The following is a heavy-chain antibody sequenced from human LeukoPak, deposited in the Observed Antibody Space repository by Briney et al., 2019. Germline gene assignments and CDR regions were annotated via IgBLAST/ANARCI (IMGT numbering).Heavy chain of an antibody. Sequence: SETLSLTCTVSGGSISSSSYYWGWIRQPPGKGLEWIGSIYYSGSTYYNPSLKSRVTISVDTSKNQFSLKLSSVTAADTAVYYCARLSRAMVRGPGYFDYWGQGTLVTVSS. J-gene: IGHJ4*02. D-gene: IGHD3-10*01. CDR3: ARLSRAMVRGPGYFDY. CDR2: IYYSGST. V-gene: IGHV4-39*01. CDR1: GGSISSSSYY.